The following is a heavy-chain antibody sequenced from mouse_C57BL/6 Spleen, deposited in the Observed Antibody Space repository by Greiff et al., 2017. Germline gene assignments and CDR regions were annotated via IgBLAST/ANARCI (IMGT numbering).Heavy chain of an antibody. CDR3: ARKCAYYSNYDAMDY. J-gene: IGHJ4*01. Sequence: QVQLQQSGPELVKPGASVTISCKASGYAFSSSWMNWVKQRPGQGLEWIGRIYPGDGDTTYNGKFKGKATLTADKSSSTAYMQLSSLTSEDSAVYFGARKCAYYSNYDAMDYWGQGTSVTVSS. D-gene: IGHD2-5*01. V-gene: IGHV1-82*01. CDR1: GYAFSSSW. CDR2: IYPGDGDT.